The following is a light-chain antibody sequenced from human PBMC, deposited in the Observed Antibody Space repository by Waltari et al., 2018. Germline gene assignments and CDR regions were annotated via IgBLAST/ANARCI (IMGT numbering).Light chain of an antibody. CDR1: QSISKW. V-gene: IGKV1-5*03. Sequence: DIQMTQSPSTLYASVGDRVIFSCCASQSISKWFAWYQQKPGKAPKLLIYKASTLESGVPSRFSGSGSGTEFTLTISSLQPEDFATYYCQQYNSYSLLSFGGGTKVEIK. CDR3: QQYNSYSLLS. J-gene: IGKJ4*01. CDR2: KAS.